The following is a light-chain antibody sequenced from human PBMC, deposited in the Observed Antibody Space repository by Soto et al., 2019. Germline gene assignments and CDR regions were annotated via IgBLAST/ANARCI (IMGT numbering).Light chain of an antibody. CDR3: QQYNIWPRT. J-gene: IGKJ1*01. V-gene: IGKV3-15*01. Sequence: EMVMTQSPATLSVSPGERATLSCRASQSISNNLAWYHQKPGQPPRLLIYGASTRATGVPARFSGSGSGTEFTHTISSLQSEDFAVYYCQQYNIWPRTFGQGTKVEIK. CDR1: QSISNN. CDR2: GAS.